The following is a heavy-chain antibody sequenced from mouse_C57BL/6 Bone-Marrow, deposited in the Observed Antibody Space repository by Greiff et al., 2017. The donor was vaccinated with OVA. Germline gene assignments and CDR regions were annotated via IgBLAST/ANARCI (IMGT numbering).Heavy chain of an antibody. D-gene: IGHD1-1*01. CDR1: GYTFTDYY. CDR2: INPYNGGT. CDR3: ARWGYGSSSWYFDV. Sequence: VQLQQSGPVLVKPGASVKMSCKASGYTFTDYYMNWVKQSHGKSLEWIGVINPYNGGTSYNQKFKGKATLTVDKSSSTAYMELNSLTSEDSAVYYCARWGYGSSSWYFDVWGTGTTVTVSS. V-gene: IGHV1-19*01. J-gene: IGHJ1*03.